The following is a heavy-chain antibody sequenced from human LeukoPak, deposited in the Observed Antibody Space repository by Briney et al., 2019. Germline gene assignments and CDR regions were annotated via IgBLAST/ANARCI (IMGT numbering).Heavy chain of an antibody. V-gene: IGHV1-69*13. CDR1: GGTFSRFA. Sequence: ASVKVSCKASGGTFSRFAINWVRQAPGQGLEWMGGIIPIFGTANYAQKFQGRVTITADESTSTAYMELSSLRSEDTAVYYCARVGFLEWLLDYWGQGTLVTVSS. CDR2: IIPIFGTA. J-gene: IGHJ4*02. CDR3: ARVGFLEWLLDY. D-gene: IGHD3-3*01.